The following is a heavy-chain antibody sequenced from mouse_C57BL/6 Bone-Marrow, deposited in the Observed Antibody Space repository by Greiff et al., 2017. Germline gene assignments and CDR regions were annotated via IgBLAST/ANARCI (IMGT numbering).Heavy chain of an antibody. CDR1: EYEFPSHD. CDR3: ARHDDYGYAMDY. Sequence: EVKVEESGGGLVQPGESLKLSCESNEYEFPSHDMSWVRKTPEKRLALVAAINSDGGSTYYPDTMERRFIISRDNTKKTLYLQMSSLRSEDTALYYCARHDDYGYAMDYWGQGTSVTVSS. D-gene: IGHD2-4*01. V-gene: IGHV5-2*03. J-gene: IGHJ4*01. CDR2: INSDGGST.